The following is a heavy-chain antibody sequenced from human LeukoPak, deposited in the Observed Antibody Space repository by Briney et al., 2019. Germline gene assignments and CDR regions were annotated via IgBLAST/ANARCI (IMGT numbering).Heavy chain of an antibody. CDR2: IYTSGST. CDR1: GNSISSGDNY. J-gene: IGHJ4*02. Sequence: SETLSLTCTVSGNSISSGDNYWSWIRQPAGKGLEWIGRIYTSGSTNYNPSLKSRVTISGDTSKNQFSLRLSSVTAADTAVYYCARAVGRIYWGQGTLVTVSS. CDR3: ARAVGRIY. V-gene: IGHV4-61*02.